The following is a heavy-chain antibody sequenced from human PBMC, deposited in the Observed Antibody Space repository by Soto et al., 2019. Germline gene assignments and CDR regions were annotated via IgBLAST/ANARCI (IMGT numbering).Heavy chain of an antibody. CDR3: AKDGGKDRYSGNWFDP. V-gene: IGHV1-69*13. CDR2: IIPIFGSA. CDR1: GGTFSNYA. Sequence: SVKVSCKASGGTFSNYAITWVRQAPGQGLEWLGRIIPIFGSANYAQKFQGRVTITADESTTTAYMELSSLRSDDTAVYYCAKDGGKDRYSGNWFDPSCPTPLVTVS. J-gene: IGHJ5*02. D-gene: IGHD2-15*01.